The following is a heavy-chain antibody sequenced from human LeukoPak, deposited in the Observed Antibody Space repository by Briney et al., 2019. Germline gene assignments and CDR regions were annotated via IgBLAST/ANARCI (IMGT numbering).Heavy chain of an antibody. V-gene: IGHV3-21*04. D-gene: IGHD6-13*01. CDR3: AKDNTGLYSSSWYHDY. Sequence: NPGGSLRLSCAASGFTFSSHDMNWVRQAPGKGLEWVSYINSDSIYIYYADSVKGRFTISRDNSKNTLSLQMNSLRAEDTAVYYCAKDNTGLYSSSWYHDYWGQGTLVTVSS. J-gene: IGHJ4*02. CDR2: INSDSIYI. CDR1: GFTFSSHD.